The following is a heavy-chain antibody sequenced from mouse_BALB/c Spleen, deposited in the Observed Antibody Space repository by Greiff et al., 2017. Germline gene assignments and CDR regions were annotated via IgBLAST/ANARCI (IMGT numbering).Heavy chain of an antibody. D-gene: IGHD1-1*01. CDR2: ISYSGST. CDR3: ARNYYGSSPYYFDY. CDR1: GYSITSDYA. Sequence: DVKLQESGPGLVKPSQSLSLTCTVTGYSITSDYAWNWIRQFPGNKLEWMGYISYSGSTSYNPSLKSRISITRDTSKNQFFLQLNSVTTEDTATYYCARNYYGSSPYYFDYWGQGTTLTVSS. V-gene: IGHV3-2*02. J-gene: IGHJ2*01.